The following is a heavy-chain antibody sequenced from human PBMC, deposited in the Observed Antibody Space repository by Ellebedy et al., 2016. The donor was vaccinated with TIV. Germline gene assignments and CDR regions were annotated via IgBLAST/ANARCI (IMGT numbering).Heavy chain of an antibody. CDR3: ARTYSGTIHWYFDL. J-gene: IGHJ2*01. CDR1: GFSLNVNY. Sequence: PGGSLRLSCAASGFSLNVNYMSWVRQAPGKGLEWVSIIYSGVSGGSTYYADSVKGRFTISRDNAKNSLYVEMKGLRAEDTAVYYCARTYSGTIHWYFDLWGRGTLVTVSS. D-gene: IGHD1-26*01. V-gene: IGHV3-66*01. CDR2: IYSGVSGGST.